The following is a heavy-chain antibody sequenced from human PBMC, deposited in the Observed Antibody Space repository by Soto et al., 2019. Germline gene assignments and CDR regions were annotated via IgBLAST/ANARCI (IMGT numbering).Heavy chain of an antibody. V-gene: IGHV2-5*02. CDR1: GFSLSTSGLS. D-gene: IGHD3-22*01. Sequence: SGPTLVNPTQTLTLTCTFSGFSLSTSGLSVGWIRQPPGKALEWLALIYWEDDKLYKPSLKNRLTITKDTSKNQVVLTMTNMDPVDTATYYCAHSLIGYYYDSSGSNWFDPWGQGTLVTVSS. J-gene: IGHJ5*02. CDR3: AHSLIGYYYDSSGSNWFDP. CDR2: IYWEDDK.